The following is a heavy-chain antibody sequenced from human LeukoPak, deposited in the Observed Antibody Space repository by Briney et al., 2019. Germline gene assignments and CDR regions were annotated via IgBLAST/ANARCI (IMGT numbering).Heavy chain of an antibody. D-gene: IGHD1-1*01. CDR1: GGSISSYY. CDR3: ARGGLERRLEWFDP. V-gene: IGHV4-59*12. Sequence: SETLSLTCTVSGGSISSYYWSWIRQPPGKGLEWIGYIYYSGSTYYNPSLKSRVTISVDTSKNQFSLKLSSVTAADTAVYYCARGGLERRLEWFDPWGQGTLVTVSS. J-gene: IGHJ5*02. CDR2: IYYSGST.